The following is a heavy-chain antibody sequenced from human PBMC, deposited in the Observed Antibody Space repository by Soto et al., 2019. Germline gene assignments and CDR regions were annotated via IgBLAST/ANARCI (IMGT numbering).Heavy chain of an antibody. CDR3: ARLGVAVAGTWWFDP. CDR1: GGSISSSSYY. Sequence: SETLSLTCTVSGGSISSSSYYWGWIRQPPGKGLEWIGSIYYSGSTYYNPSLKSRVTISVDTSKNQFSLKLSSVTAADTAVYYYARLGVAVAGTWWFDPWGQGTLVTVSS. J-gene: IGHJ5*02. D-gene: IGHD6-19*01. CDR2: IYYSGST. V-gene: IGHV4-39*01.